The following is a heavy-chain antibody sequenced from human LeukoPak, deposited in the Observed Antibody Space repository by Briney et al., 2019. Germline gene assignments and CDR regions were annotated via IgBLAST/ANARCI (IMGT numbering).Heavy chain of an antibody. V-gene: IGHV3-20*04. Sequence: GGSLRLSCAASGFTFDDYGMSWVRQAPGKGLEWVSGINWNGGSTGYADSVKGRFTISRDNAKNSLYLQMNSLRAEDTALYYCARKGSLESGSYYYAFDIWGQGTMVTVSS. CDR2: INWNGGST. CDR3: ARKGSLESGSYYYAFDI. CDR1: GFTFDDYG. D-gene: IGHD1-26*01. J-gene: IGHJ3*02.